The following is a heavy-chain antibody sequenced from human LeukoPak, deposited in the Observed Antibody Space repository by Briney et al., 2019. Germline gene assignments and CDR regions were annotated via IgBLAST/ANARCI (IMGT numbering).Heavy chain of an antibody. V-gene: IGHV3-48*04. CDR3: ARTIVFLPAAIWFDP. J-gene: IGHJ5*02. CDR1: GFTFSSYA. Sequence: GRSLRLSCAASGFTFSSYAMHWVRQAPGKGLEWVSYISSSGSTIYYADSVKGRFAISRDNAKNSLYLQMNSLRAEDTAVYYCARTIVFLPAAIWFDPWGQGTLVTVSS. CDR2: ISSSGSTI. D-gene: IGHD2-2*01.